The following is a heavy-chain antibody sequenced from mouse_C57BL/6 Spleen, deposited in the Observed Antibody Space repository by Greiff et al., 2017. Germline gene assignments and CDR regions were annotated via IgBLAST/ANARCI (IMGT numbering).Heavy chain of an antibody. CDR3: TGGYSNYD. CDR1: GYTFTDYE. V-gene: IGHV1-15*01. D-gene: IGHD2-5*01. J-gene: IGHJ2*01. Sequence: VQLQQSGAELVRPGASVTLSCKASGYTFTDYEMHWVKQTPVHGLEWIGAIDAETGGTAYNQKFKGKAILTADKSSSTAYMELRSLTSEDSAVYYCTGGYSNYDWGQGTTLTVSS. CDR2: IDAETGGT.